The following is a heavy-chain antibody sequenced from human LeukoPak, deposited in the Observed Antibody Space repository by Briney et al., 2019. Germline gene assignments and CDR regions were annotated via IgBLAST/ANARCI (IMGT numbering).Heavy chain of an antibody. D-gene: IGHD6-6*01. CDR1: GGSFSGYY. CDR2: INHSGST. V-gene: IGHV4-34*01. CDR3: ARKSIASHNSFDP. Sequence: PSETLPLTCAVYGGSFSGYYWSWIRQPPGKGLEWIGEINHSGSTNYNSSLKSRVIISVDTSKNQISLKLSTVTAADTAVYYCARKSIASHNSFDPWGQGTLVTVSS. J-gene: IGHJ5*02.